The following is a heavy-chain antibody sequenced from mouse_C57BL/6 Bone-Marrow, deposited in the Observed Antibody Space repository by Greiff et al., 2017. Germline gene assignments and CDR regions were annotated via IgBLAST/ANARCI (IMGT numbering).Heavy chain of an antibody. CDR3: ARDAGDADWFAY. CDR2: SRNKANDYTT. CDR1: GFTFSDFY. J-gene: IGHJ3*01. Sequence: EVNVVESGGGLVQSGRSLRLSCATSGFTFSDFYMEWVRQAPGKGLEWIAASRNKANDYTTEYSASVKGRFIVSRDTSQSILYLQMNALRAEDTAIDYCARDAGDADWFAYWGQGTLVTVSA. D-gene: IGHD6-5*01. V-gene: IGHV7-1*01.